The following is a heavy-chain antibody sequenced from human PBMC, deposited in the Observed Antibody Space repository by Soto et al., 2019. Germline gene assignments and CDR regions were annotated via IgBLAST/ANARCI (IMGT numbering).Heavy chain of an antibody. CDR2: IYYSGST. Sequence: SETLSLTCTVSGGSISSYYWSWIRQPPGKGLEWIGCIYYSGSTYYSTSLKSRVTISVDTSKSQFSLNLSFVTAADTAVYYCATMGTPATGLYFFGYWGQRSLVTVSS. CDR1: GGSISSYY. J-gene: IGHJ4*02. V-gene: IGHV4-59*08. CDR3: ATMGTPATGLYFFGY. D-gene: IGHD2-15*01.